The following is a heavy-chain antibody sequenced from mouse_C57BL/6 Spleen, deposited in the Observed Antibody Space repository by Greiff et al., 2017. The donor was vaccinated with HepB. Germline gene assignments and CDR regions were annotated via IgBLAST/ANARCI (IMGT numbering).Heavy chain of an antibody. CDR1: GFTFSSYA. J-gene: IGHJ1*03. CDR2: ISDGGSYT. V-gene: IGHV5-4*03. Sequence: EVKVVESGGGLVKPGGSLKLSCAASGFTFSSYAMSWVRQTPEKRLEWVATISDGGSYTYYPDNVKGRFTISRDNAKNNLYLQMSHLKSEDTAMYYCARGDDYDGGYFDVWGTGTTVTVSS. D-gene: IGHD2-4*01. CDR3: ARGDDYDGGYFDV.